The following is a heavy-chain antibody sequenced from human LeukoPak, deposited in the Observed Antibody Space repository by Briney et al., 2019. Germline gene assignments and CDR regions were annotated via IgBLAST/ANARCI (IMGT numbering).Heavy chain of an antibody. Sequence: SVKVSCKASGGTFSSYAISWVRQAPGQGLEWMGGIIPIFGTANYAQKFQGRVTITTDESTSTAYMELSSLRSEDTAVYYCARDKGSSSSMYGEELDYWGQGTLVTVSS. V-gene: IGHV1-69*05. J-gene: IGHJ4*02. CDR2: IIPIFGTA. CDR3: ARDKGSSSSMYGEELDY. D-gene: IGHD6-6*01. CDR1: GGTFSSYA.